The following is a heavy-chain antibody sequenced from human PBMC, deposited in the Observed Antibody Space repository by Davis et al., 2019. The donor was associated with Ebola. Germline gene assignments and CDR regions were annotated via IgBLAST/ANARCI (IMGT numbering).Heavy chain of an antibody. D-gene: IGHD6-13*01. CDR3: ATDSADGSGWYLVDQ. CDR1: GFSFCSYA. J-gene: IGHJ4*02. V-gene: IGHV3-30*03. CDR2: VSYDGFNK. Sequence: LSLTCAASGFSFCSYAIHWVRQAPRKGLEWVASVSYDGFNKYYSDSVKGHLTVSRDNSKNMVYLQMNSLRPEDTALYHCATDSADGSGWYLVDQWGQGTLVTVSS.